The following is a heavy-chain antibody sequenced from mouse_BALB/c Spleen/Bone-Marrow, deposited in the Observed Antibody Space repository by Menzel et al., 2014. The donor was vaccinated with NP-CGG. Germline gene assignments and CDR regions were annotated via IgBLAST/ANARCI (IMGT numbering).Heavy chain of an antibody. D-gene: IGHD1-1*01. V-gene: IGHV1-84*02. Sequence: QVQLQQSGPELVKPGASVKISCKASGCTFTDYYINWVKRKPGQGLEWIGWIYPGSGNTKYNEKFKGKATLTVDTSSSTAYMQLSSLTSEDTAVYFCARENYGSSYYFDYWGQGTTLTVSS. CDR2: IYPGSGNT. J-gene: IGHJ2*01. CDR1: GCTFTDYY. CDR3: ARENYGSSYYFDY.